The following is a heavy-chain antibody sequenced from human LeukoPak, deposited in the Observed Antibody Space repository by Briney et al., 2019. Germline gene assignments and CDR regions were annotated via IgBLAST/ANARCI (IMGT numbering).Heavy chain of an antibody. J-gene: IGHJ4*02. V-gene: IGHV3-30*18. CDR3: AKDQAPQLIVVAVDY. D-gene: IGHD3-22*01. CDR1: GFTFSSYG. Sequence: GGSLRLSCAASGFTFSSYGMHWVRQAPGKGLEWVAVISYDGSNKYYADSVKGRFTISRDNSKNTLYLQMNSLRAEDTAVYYCAKDQAPQLIVVAVDYWGQGTLVTVSS. CDR2: ISYDGSNK.